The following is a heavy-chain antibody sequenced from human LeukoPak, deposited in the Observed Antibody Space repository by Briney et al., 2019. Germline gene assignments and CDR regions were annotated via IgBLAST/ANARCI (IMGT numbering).Heavy chain of an antibody. Sequence: GGSLRLSCAASGFTFSSYGMHWVRQAPGKGLEWVAVILSDGSKEFYTDSVKGRLTISRDNAKNSLYLQMNSLRAEDTALYHCARGLAAAGSPRLNYGMDVWGQGTTVTVSS. CDR2: ILSDGSKE. V-gene: IGHV3-33*01. CDR3: ARGLAAAGSPRLNYGMDV. D-gene: IGHD6-13*01. J-gene: IGHJ6*02. CDR1: GFTFSSYG.